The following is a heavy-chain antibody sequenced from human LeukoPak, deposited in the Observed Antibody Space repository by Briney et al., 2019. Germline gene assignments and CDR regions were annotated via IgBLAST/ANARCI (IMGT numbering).Heavy chain of an antibody. J-gene: IGHJ3*02. CDR3: AGIAAAGDDAFDI. CDR1: GGSFSGYY. Sequence: SETLSLTCAVYGGSFSGYYWSWIRQPPGKGLEWIGEINHSGSTNYNPSLKSRVTISVDTSKNQFSLKLSSVTAADTAVYYCAGIAAAGDDAFDIWGQGTMVTVSS. V-gene: IGHV4-34*01. CDR2: INHSGST. D-gene: IGHD6-13*01.